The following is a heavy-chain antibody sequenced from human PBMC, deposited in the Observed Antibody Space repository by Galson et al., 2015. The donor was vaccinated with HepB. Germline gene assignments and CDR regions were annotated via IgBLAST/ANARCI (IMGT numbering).Heavy chain of an antibody. Sequence: SLRLSCAASGFTFSSYAMSWVRQAPGKGLEWVSAISGSGGSTYYADSVKGRFTISRDNSKNTLYLQMNSLRAEDTAVYYCANPYYYGSGSRVYAFDIWGQGTMVTVSS. CDR2: ISGSGGST. J-gene: IGHJ3*02. D-gene: IGHD3-10*01. V-gene: IGHV3-23*01. CDR1: GFTFSSYA. CDR3: ANPYYYGSGSRVYAFDI.